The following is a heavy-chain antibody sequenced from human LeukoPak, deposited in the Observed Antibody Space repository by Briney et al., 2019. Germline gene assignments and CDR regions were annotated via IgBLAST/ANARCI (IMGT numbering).Heavy chain of an antibody. CDR1: GGSISSYY. J-gene: IGHJ5*02. D-gene: IGHD2-15*01. Sequence: SETLSLTCTVSGGSISSYYWSWIRQPPGKGLEWIGYIYYSGSTNYNPSLKSRVTISVDTSKNQFSLKLSSVTAADTAVYYYARRYCSGGSCYGDNWFDPWGQGTLVTVSS. CDR3: ARRYCSGGSCYGDNWFDP. V-gene: IGHV4-59*01. CDR2: IYYSGST.